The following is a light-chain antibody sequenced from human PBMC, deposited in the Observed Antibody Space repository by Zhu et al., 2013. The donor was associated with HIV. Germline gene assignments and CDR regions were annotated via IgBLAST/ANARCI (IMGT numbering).Light chain of an antibody. V-gene: IGKV1-17*02. CDR1: QDIRND. J-gene: IGKJ1*01. CDR3: LQHRDYPRT. Sequence: DIQMTQSPSSLSAFVGDGVTISCRASQDIRNDLAWFHHVPGKAPERLIFASSTLSTGVPLRFGGNGSGTHFTLTITDLQPEDSGIYYCLQHRDYPRTFGHGTDCGDQT. CDR2: ASS.